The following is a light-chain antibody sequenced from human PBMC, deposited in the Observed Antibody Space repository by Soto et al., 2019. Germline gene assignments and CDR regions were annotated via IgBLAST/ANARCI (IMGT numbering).Light chain of an antibody. CDR2: DAS. V-gene: IGKV3D-20*02. Sequence: IVLTQSAGALSLSPGERATLSCRASQSVSSSYLAWYQQKPGQAPRLLIYDASKRATGIPARFSGSGSGTNFTLTISSLEPEDFAVYYCQQRRSWQVTFGQGTRLEIK. CDR3: QQRRSWQVT. CDR1: QSVSSSY. J-gene: IGKJ5*01.